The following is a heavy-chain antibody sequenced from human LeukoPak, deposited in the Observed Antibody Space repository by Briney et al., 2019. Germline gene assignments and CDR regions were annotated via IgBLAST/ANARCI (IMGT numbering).Heavy chain of an antibody. D-gene: IGHD3-10*01. J-gene: IGHJ5*02. CDR3: AVLWLTQYCFDP. Sequence: SSETLSLTCTLSGGSISSSTHFWGWIRQPPGKGLEWIGNLYYSGTTYYNPSLKSRVTISVDTSKNQFSLKLSSVTAADTAVYYCAVLWLTQYCFDPWGQGTLVTVSS. CDR2: LYYSGTT. V-gene: IGHV4-39*01. CDR1: GGSISSSTHF.